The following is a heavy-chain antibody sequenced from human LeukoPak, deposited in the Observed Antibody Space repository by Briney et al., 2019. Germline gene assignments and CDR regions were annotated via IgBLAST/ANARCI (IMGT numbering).Heavy chain of an antibody. J-gene: IGHJ4*02. D-gene: IGHD3-22*01. CDR2: IKQDGSEK. CDR1: GFTFSSYW. Sequence: PGGSLRLSCAASGFTFSSYWMSWVRQAPGKGLEWVANIKQDGSEKYYVDSVKGRFTISRDNAKNSLYLQMNSLRAEDTAVYYCARAMFSNYYDSSGYHYWGQGTLVTVSS. V-gene: IGHV3-7*01. CDR3: ARAMFSNYYDSSGYHY.